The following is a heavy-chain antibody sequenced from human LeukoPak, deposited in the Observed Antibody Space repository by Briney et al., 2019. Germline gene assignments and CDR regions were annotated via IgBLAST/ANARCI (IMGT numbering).Heavy chain of an antibody. CDR2: INSSGGK. Sequence: GGSLRLSCAASGFTFSSFAMSWVRQAPGKGLEWVTTINSSGGKNYAESVKGRFTISRDNSKKTLYLQMNSLRPEDTAVYYCTKGGSFSGSYYINWFDPWGQGTLATVSS. CDR1: GFTFSSFA. CDR3: TKGGSFSGSYYINWFDP. D-gene: IGHD3-10*01. V-gene: IGHV3-23*01. J-gene: IGHJ5*02.